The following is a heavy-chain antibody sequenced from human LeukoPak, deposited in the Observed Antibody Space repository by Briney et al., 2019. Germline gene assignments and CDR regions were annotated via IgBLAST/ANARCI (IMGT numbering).Heavy chain of an antibody. CDR2: IIPIFGTA. CDR3: ARDLGPPTLTGTTGNWFDP. Sequence: GSSVKVSCKASGGTFSSYAISWVRQAPGQGLEWMGGIIPIFGTANYAQKFQGRVTITTDESTSTAYMELSSLRSEDTAVYYCARDLGPPTLTGTTGNWFDPWGQGTLVTVSS. J-gene: IGHJ5*02. CDR1: GGTFSSYA. D-gene: IGHD1-7*01. V-gene: IGHV1-69*05.